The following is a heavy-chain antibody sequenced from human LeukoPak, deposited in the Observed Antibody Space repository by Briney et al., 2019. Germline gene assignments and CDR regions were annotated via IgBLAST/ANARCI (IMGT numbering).Heavy chain of an antibody. V-gene: IGHV3-30*02. CDR2: IRYDGSNK. CDR3: AKDLIRHPGGYFDY. Sequence: PGGSLRLSCAASGFTFSTYGMHWVRQAPGKGLEWVAFIRYDGSNKYYADSVKGRFTISRGNSKNTLYLQMNSLRAEDTAVYYCAKDLIRHPGGYFDYWGQGTLVTVSS. D-gene: IGHD3-16*01. CDR1: GFTFSTYG. J-gene: IGHJ4*02.